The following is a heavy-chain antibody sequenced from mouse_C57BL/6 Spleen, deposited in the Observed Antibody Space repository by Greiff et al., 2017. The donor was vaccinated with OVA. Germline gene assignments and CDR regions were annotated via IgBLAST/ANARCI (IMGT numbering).Heavy chain of an antibody. CDR2: INPNNGGT. CDR3: ALYYGYDEYAMDY. V-gene: IGHV1-26*01. Sequence: VQLQQSGPELVKPGASVKISCKASGYTFTDYYMNWVKQSHGKSLEWIGDINPNNGGTSYNQKFKGKATLTVDKSSSTAYMELRSLTSEDSAVYYCALYYGYDEYAMDYWGQGTSVTVSS. D-gene: IGHD2-2*01. J-gene: IGHJ4*01. CDR1: GYTFTDYY.